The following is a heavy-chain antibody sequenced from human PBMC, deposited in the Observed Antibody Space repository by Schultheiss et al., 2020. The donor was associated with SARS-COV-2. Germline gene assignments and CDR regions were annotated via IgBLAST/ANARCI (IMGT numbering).Heavy chain of an antibody. J-gene: IGHJ4*02. CDR1: GFTFSSSW. CDR3: AKAPYQLLYNDY. Sequence: GGSLRLSCAASGFTFSSSWMHWVRQAPGKGLVWVSRFNPVEDSTTYADSVKGRFTISRDNSKNTLYLQMNSLRAEDTAVYYCAKAPYQLLYNDYWGQGTLVTVSS. V-gene: IGHV3-74*01. CDR2: FNPVEDST. D-gene: IGHD2-2*02.